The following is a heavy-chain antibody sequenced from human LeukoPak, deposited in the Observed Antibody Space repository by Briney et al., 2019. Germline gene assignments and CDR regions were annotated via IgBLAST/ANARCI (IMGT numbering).Heavy chain of an antibody. J-gene: IGHJ4*02. D-gene: IGHD3-9*01. V-gene: IGHV3-20*01. CDR3: ARVLGPWGILTGWFDY. CDR1: GFTFDDYG. Sequence: PGGSLRLSCAASGFTFDDYGMSWVRQAPGKGLEWVSGINWNGGSTGYADSVKGRFTISRDNAKNSLYLQMNSLRAEDTALYHCARVLGPWGILTGWFDYWGQGTLVTVSS. CDR2: INWNGGST.